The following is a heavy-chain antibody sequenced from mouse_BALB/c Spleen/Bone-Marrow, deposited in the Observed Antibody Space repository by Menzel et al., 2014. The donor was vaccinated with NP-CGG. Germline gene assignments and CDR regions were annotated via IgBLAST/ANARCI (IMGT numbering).Heavy chain of an antibody. J-gene: IGHJ4*01. CDR3: ARRPSFYGSSYGAMDY. CDR1: GYTFTNYV. V-gene: IGHV1-14*01. CDR2: INPYNDGT. Sequence: LVESGPELVKPGASVKMSCKASGYTFTNYVMHWVKQKPGQGLEWIGYINPYNDGTKYNEKFKGKATLTSYKSSGTAYMELSSLTSEDSAVYYCARRPSFYGSSYGAMDYWGQGTSVTVSS. D-gene: IGHD1-1*01.